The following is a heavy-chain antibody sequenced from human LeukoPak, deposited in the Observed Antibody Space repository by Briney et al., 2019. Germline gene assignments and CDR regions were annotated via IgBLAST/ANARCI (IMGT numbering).Heavy chain of an antibody. Sequence: GGSLRLSCAASGFTFSDYYMSWIRQAPGKGLEWVSYISSSGSTIYYADSVKGRFTISRDNAKNSLYLQMNSLRAEDTAVYYCARDSRSGSYRRPHYYYYYGMDVWGQGTTVTVSS. CDR1: GFTFSDYY. J-gene: IGHJ6*02. CDR2: ISSSGSTI. CDR3: ARDSRSGSYRRPHYYYYYGMDV. V-gene: IGHV3-11*01. D-gene: IGHD3-10*01.